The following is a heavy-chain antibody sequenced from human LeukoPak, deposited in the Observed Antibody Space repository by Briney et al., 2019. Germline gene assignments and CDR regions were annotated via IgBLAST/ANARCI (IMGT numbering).Heavy chain of an antibody. J-gene: IGHJ4*02. CDR3: AREGDSSSRDY. V-gene: IGHV3-21*01. D-gene: IGHD6-13*01. CDR2: ISSSSSYI. Sequence: PGGSLRLSCAASGFTFSSYSMNWVRQAPGKGLEWVSSISSSSSYIYYTDSMKGRFTISRDNAKNSLYLQMNSLRAEDTAVYYCAREGDSSSRDYWGQGTLATVSS. CDR1: GFTFSSYS.